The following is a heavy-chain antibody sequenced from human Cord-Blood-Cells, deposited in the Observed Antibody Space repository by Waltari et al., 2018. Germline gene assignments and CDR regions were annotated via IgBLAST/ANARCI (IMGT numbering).Heavy chain of an antibody. D-gene: IGHD1-1*01. CDR3: ARVERTGFTYWYFDL. Sequence: QVQLVQSGAEVKKPGASVKVSCKASGSTFTSYDINRVRQATGKGLEWMGWMNPNSGNTGYAKKFQGRVTMTRNTSISKAYMELSSLRSEDTAVYYCARVERTGFTYWYFDLWGRGTLVTVSS. J-gene: IGHJ2*01. CDR1: GSTFTSYD. CDR2: MNPNSGNT. V-gene: IGHV1-8*01.